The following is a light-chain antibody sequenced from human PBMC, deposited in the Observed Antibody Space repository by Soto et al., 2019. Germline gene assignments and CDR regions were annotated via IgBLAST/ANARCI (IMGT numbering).Light chain of an antibody. Sequence: VMTQSPATLSVSVGETATLSCRASQSVYGDLAWYQQRPGQAPGLLIYRASLRAAGVSARFSESGSGTDFTLTISDLRSEDAALYYCQQSDRWPWTFGQGTRVDIK. CDR3: QQSDRWPWT. CDR2: RAS. V-gene: IGKV3-15*01. CDR1: QSVYGD. J-gene: IGKJ1*01.